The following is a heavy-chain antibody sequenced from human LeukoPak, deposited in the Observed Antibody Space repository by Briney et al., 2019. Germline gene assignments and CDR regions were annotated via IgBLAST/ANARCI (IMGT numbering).Heavy chain of an antibody. V-gene: IGHV3-11*01. Sequence: GGSLRLSCAASGFAFSDYYMSWIRQAPGEGLEWISYITNTNSGSVIYYADSVQGRFTVSRDNAKNSLYLQMSSLRAEDTAVYYCARRMVRGVITRADWFDLWGQGTLVTVSS. CDR1: GFAFSDYY. CDR2: ITNTNSGSVI. CDR3: ARRMVRGVITRADWFDL. J-gene: IGHJ5*02. D-gene: IGHD3-10*01.